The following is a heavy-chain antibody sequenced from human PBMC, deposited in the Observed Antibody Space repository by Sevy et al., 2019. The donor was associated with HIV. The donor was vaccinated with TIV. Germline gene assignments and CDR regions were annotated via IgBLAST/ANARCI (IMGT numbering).Heavy chain of an antibody. CDR2: KKQDGREK. V-gene: IGHV3-7*01. CDR1: GFTFSNYW. Sequence: GGSLRLSCAASGFTFSNYWMSWVRQAPGKGLEGVANKKQDGREKNCVASVKGRFTISRDNAKNSLSLQMNSLRAGDTAMYYCARDKGQGWFDPWGQGTLVTVSS. J-gene: IGHJ5*02. CDR3: ARDKGQGWFDP.